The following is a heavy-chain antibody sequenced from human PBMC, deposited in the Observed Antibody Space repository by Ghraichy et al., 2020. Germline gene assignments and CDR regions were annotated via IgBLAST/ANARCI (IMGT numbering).Heavy chain of an antibody. J-gene: IGHJ6*02. Sequence: GGSLRLSCAASGFTFSSYAMSWVRQAPGKGLEWVSAISGSGGSTYYADSVKGRFTISRDNSKNTLYLQMNSLRAEDTAVYYCAKDLGGYGDQYYYYGMDVWGQGTTVTVSS. CDR1: GFTFSSYA. D-gene: IGHD4-17*01. CDR3: AKDLGGYGDQYYYYGMDV. V-gene: IGHV3-23*01. CDR2: ISGSGGST.